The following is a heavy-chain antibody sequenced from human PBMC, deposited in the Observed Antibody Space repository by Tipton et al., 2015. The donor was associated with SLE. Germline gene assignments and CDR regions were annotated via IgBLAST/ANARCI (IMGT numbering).Heavy chain of an antibody. V-gene: IGHV4-34*01. J-gene: IGHJ6*03. Sequence: LRLSCAVYGGSFSGYYWSWIRQPPGKGLEWIGEINHSGSTNYNPSPKSRVTISVDTSKNQFSLKLSSVTAADTAVYYCARGLSSLVGFYYYYYMDVWGKGTTVTVSS. CDR3: ARGLSSLVGFYYYYYMDV. D-gene: IGHD2-8*02. CDR1: GGSFSGYY. CDR2: INHSGST.